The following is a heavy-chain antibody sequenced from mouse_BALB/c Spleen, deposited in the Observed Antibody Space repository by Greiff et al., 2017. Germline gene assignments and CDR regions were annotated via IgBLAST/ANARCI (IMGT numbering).Heavy chain of an antibody. CDR3: ARDHGSSLAWFAY. V-gene: IGHV2-9*02. D-gene: IGHD1-1*01. CDR2: IWAGGST. CDR1: GFSLTSYG. Sequence: VMLVESGPGLVAPSQSLSITCTVSGFSLTSYGVHWVRQPPGKGLEWLGVIWAGGSTNYNSALMSRLSISKDNSKSQVFLKMNSLQTDDTAMYYCARDHGSSLAWFAYWGQGTLVTVSA. J-gene: IGHJ3*01.